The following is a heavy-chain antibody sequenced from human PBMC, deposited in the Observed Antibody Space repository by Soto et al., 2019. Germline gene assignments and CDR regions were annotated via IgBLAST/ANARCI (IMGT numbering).Heavy chain of an antibody. D-gene: IGHD3-10*01. CDR1: GGSIATSG. CDR3: ARDLITMVRGVTDYYYGMDV. Sequence: VEVTWKASGGSIATSGSCWVQQEKGKGLEWMGWISAYNGNTNYAQKLQGRVTMTTDTSTSTAYMELRSLRSDDTAVYYCARDLITMVRGVTDYYYGMDVWGQGITVTV. J-gene: IGHJ6*02. V-gene: IGHV1-18*01. CDR2: ISAYNGNT.